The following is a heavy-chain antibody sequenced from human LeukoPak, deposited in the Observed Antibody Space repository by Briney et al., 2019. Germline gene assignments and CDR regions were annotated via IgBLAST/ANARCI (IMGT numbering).Heavy chain of an antibody. CDR3: AKDHGSYCSGGNCYGINV. J-gene: IGHJ6*02. V-gene: IGHV3-30*18. CDR2: ISDDGSKK. Sequence: GTSLRLSCAASTLSFSAYGMHWVRQAPGKGLEWVAVISDDGSKKYYGDSVKGRFTISRDNSKNTLYLQLNSLRVEDTAVYYCAKDHGSYCSGGNCYGINVWGQGTTVTVSS. CDR1: TLSFSAYG. D-gene: IGHD2-15*01.